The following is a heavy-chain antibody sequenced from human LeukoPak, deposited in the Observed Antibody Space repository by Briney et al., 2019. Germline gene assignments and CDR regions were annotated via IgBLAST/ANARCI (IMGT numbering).Heavy chain of an antibody. CDR3: AKCRRMVDAFDI. CDR1: GDSISSGSYY. J-gene: IGHJ3*02. V-gene: IGHV4-39*07. CDR2: IYHTGST. Sequence: SETLSLTCTVSGDSISSGSYYWAWIRLPPGKGLEWIGSIYHTGSTYYNPSLKSRVTISVDTSKNQFSLKLSSVTAADTAVYYCAKCRRMVDAFDIWGQGTMVTVSS. D-gene: IGHD3-10*01.